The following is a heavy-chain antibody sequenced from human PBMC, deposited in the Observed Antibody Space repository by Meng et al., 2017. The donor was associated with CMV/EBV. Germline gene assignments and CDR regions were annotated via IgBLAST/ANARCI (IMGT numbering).Heavy chain of an antibody. CDR1: GYTFTSYY. CDR2: INPSGGST. V-gene: IGHV1-46*01. CDR3: ARDRIVVVPGMDV. J-gene: IGHJ6*02. Sequence: ASVKVSCKASGYTFTSYYMHWVRQAPGQGLEWMGIINPSGGSTSYAQKFQGRVTMTRDTSTSTVYMELSSLRSEETAVYYCARDRIVVVPGMDVWGQGTTVTVSS. D-gene: IGHD2-2*01.